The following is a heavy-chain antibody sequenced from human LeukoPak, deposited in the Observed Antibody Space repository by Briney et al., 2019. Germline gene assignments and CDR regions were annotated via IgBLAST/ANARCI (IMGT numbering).Heavy chain of an antibody. CDR1: GGSISSGGYY. CDR3: ARKESGQRVRGAFDI. J-gene: IGHJ3*02. Sequence: SQTLSLTCTVSGGSISSGGYYWSWIRQHPGKGLEWIGYIYYSGSTYYNPSLKSRVTISVDTSKNQFSLKLSSVTAADTAVYYCARKESGQRVRGAFDIWGQGTMVTVSS. CDR2: IYYSGST. D-gene: IGHD6-6*01. V-gene: IGHV4-31*03.